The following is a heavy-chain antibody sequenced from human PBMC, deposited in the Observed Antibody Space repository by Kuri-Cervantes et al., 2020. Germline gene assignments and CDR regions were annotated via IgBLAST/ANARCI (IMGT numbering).Heavy chain of an antibody. CDR3: AKDNYYDSSGYYDY. V-gene: IGHV3-9*01. J-gene: IGHJ4*02. Sequence: LSLTCAASGFTFDDYGMSWVRQAPGKGLEWVSGISWNSGSIGYADSVKGRFTISRDNAKNSLYLQMNSLRAEDTALYYCAKDNYYDSSGYYDYWGQGILVTVSS. CDR2: ISWNSGSI. CDR1: GFTFDDYG. D-gene: IGHD3-22*01.